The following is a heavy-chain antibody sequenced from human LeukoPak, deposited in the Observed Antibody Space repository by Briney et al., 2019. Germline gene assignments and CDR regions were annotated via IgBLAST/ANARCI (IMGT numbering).Heavy chain of an antibody. Sequence: GGSLRLSCAASGSTFSDYTMHWVRQAPGKGLEWVAVTSYDGSNQYYADSVKGRFTISRDNSESTLYLQMIRLRTEDTGVYYCARDGSSSGYFYYYMDVWGIGTAVTVSS. D-gene: IGHD6-6*01. J-gene: IGHJ6*03. V-gene: IGHV3-30*01. CDR2: TSYDGSNQ. CDR3: ARDGSSSGYFYYYMDV. CDR1: GSTFSDYT.